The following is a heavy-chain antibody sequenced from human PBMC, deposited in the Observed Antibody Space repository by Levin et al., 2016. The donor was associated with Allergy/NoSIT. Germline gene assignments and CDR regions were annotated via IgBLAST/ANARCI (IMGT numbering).Heavy chain of an antibody. CDR3: ARDRDYGVLLGDY. Sequence: ASVKVSCKASGYSFTRYGISWVRQAPGQGLEWMGWISGYNGDTRYARKVQGRVTITTHTSTNTAYMELRSLRYDDTAVYYCARDRDYGVLLGDYWGQGTRVTVSS. V-gene: IGHV1-18*04. J-gene: IGHJ4*02. CDR2: ISGYNGDT. CDR1: GYSFTRYG. D-gene: IGHD4-17*01.